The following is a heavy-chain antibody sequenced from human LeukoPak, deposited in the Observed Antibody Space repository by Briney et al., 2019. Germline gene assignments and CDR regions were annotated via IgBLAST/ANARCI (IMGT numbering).Heavy chain of an antibody. CDR1: GYSFDTHW. CDR3: AGTSVDYGGNALYFDY. CDR2: MYTAYSDI. V-gene: IGHV5-51*01. J-gene: IGHJ4*02. D-gene: IGHD4-23*01. Sequence: GESLKISCKGFGYSFDTHWIGWVRQMPGKGLEWMTFMYTAYSDIRYSPSFQDQVTMSADKSITTAYLHWSDLNASDSAMYYCAGTSVDYGGNALYFDYWGPGTPVTVSS.